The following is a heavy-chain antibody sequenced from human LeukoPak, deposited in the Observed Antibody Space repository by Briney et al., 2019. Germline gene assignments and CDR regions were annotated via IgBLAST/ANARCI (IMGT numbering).Heavy chain of an antibody. CDR2: IYYSGST. V-gene: IGHV4-39*01. D-gene: IGHD3-10*01. J-gene: IGHJ5*02. Sequence: SETLSLTCTVSGGSISSSSYSWGWIRQPPGQGLEWIGSIYYSGSTYYNPSLKSRVTISVDTSKNQVSLKLSSVTAADTAVYYCARHKLHSRLGGGRFDPWGQGTLVTVSS. CDR1: GGSISSSSYS. CDR3: ARHKLHSRLGGGRFDP.